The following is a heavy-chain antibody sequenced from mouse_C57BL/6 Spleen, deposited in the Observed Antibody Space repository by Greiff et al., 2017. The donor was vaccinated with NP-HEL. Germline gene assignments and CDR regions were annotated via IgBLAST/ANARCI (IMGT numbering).Heavy chain of an antibody. CDR2: ISDGGSYT. Sequence: EVQRVESGGGLVKPGGSLKLSCAASGFTFSSYAMSWVRQTPEKRLEWVATISDGGSYTYYPDNVKGRFTISRDNAKNNLYLQMSHLKSEDTAMYYCARDRGGKESAFAYWGQGTLVTVSA. J-gene: IGHJ3*01. CDR3: ARDRGGKESAFAY. CDR1: GFTFSSYA. V-gene: IGHV5-4*01.